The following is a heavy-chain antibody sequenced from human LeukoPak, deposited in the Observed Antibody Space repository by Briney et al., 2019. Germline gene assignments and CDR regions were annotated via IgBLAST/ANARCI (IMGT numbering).Heavy chain of an antibody. D-gene: IGHD3-9*01. Sequence: GGSLRLSCAASGFTFSSYSMNWVRQAPGKGLEWVSSISSSSYIYYADSVKGRFTISRDNAKKTLYLQMNSLRAEDTAVYYCARSIGLTGGGVDVWGQGTTVTVSS. CDR3: ARSIGLTGGGVDV. CDR2: ISSSSYI. J-gene: IGHJ6*02. V-gene: IGHV3-21*04. CDR1: GFTFSSYS.